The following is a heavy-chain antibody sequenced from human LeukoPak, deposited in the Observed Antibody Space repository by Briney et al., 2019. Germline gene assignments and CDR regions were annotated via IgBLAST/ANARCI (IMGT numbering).Heavy chain of an antibody. J-gene: IGHJ4*02. CDR3: AREDDSSGSAFDY. Sequence: PSETLSLTCTVSGGSISSSSYYWGWIRQPPGKGLEWIGSIYYSGSTYYNPSLKSRVTISVDTSKNQFSLKLSSVTAADTAVYYCAREDDSSGSAFDYWGQGTLVTVSS. CDR2: IYYSGST. V-gene: IGHV4-39*07. D-gene: IGHD3-22*01. CDR1: GGSISSSSYY.